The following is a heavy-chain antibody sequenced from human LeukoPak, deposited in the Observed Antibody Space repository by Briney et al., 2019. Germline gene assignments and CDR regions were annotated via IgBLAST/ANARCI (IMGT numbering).Heavy chain of an antibody. J-gene: IGHJ4*02. CDR1: GGSISSGSYY. D-gene: IGHD2-2*02. Sequence: SETLSLTCTVSGGSISSGSYYWSWIRQPAGKGLEWIGRIYTSGSTNYDPSLKSRVTISVDTSKNQFSLKLSSVTAADTAVYYCARDLGYCSSTSCYKLEPLGYWGQGTLVTVSS. CDR2: IYTSGST. CDR3: ARDLGYCSSTSCYKLEPLGY. V-gene: IGHV4-61*02.